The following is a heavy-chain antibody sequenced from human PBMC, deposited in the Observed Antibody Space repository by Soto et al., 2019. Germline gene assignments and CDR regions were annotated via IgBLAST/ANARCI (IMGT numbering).Heavy chain of an antibody. CDR3: SSGYSYGYLFHY. J-gene: IGHJ4*02. Sequence: PGGSLRLSCAASGFTFSSYWMHWVRQAPGKGLVWVSRINSDGSSTSYADSVKGRFTISRDNAKNTLYLQMNSLRAEDTAVYYCSSGYSYGYLFHYWGQGTLVTVSS. CDR1: GFTFSSYW. CDR2: INSDGSST. D-gene: IGHD5-18*01. V-gene: IGHV3-74*01.